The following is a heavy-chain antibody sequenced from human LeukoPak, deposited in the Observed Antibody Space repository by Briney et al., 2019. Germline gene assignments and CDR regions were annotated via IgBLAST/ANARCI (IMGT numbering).Heavy chain of an antibody. CDR1: GFTFSSYA. V-gene: IGHV3-23*01. CDR3: ARPEVKTGDRQADAFDI. J-gene: IGHJ3*02. D-gene: IGHD7-27*01. CDR2: ISGSGGST. Sequence: GGSLRLSCAASGFTFSSYAMSWVRQAPGKGLEWVSAISGSGGSTYYADSVKGRFTISRDNAKNSLYLQMNSLRAEDTAVYYCARPEVKTGDRQADAFDIWGQGTMVTVSS.